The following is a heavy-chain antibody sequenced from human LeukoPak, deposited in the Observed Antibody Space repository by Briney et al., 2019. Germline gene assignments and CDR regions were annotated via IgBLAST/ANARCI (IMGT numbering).Heavy chain of an antibody. CDR2: IFYSGST. V-gene: IGHV4-59*08. Sequence: PSETLSLTCTVSGVSISSYYWSWIRQPPGKGLEWIGYIFYSGSTTYNPSLKSGLTILSDTSKNQFSLRLSAVTAADTAVYYGARKTSSSWCFDYWGQGTLVTVSS. CDR3: ARKTSSSWCFDY. CDR1: GVSISSYY. D-gene: IGHD6-13*01. J-gene: IGHJ4*02.